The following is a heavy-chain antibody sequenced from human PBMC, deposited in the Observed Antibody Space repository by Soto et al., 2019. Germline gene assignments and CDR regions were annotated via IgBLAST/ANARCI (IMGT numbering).Heavy chain of an antibody. CDR2: MNPNSGNT. D-gene: IGHD3-22*01. V-gene: IGHV1-8*01. Sequence: ASVKVSCKASGYTFTSYDINWVRQATGQGLEWMGWMNPNSGNTGYAQKFQGRVTMTRNTSISTAYMELSSLRSEDTAVYYCARILHYYDSSGYPPYYYFDYGGQGTLVTVSS. CDR1: GYTFTSYD. CDR3: ARILHYYDSSGYPPYYYFDY. J-gene: IGHJ4*02.